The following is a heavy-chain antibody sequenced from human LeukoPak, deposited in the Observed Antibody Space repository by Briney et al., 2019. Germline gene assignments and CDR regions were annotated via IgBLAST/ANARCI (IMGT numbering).Heavy chain of an antibody. CDR3: ARSYYDSSGYYLDY. D-gene: IGHD3-22*01. Sequence: PSETLSLTCTVSGGSISSYHWSWIRQPPGKGLEWIGYIYYSGSTNYNPSLKSRVTISVDTSKNQFSLKLSSVTAADTAVYYCARSYYDSSGYYLDYWGQGTLVTVSS. V-gene: IGHV4-59*01. J-gene: IGHJ4*02. CDR1: GGSISSYH. CDR2: IYYSGST.